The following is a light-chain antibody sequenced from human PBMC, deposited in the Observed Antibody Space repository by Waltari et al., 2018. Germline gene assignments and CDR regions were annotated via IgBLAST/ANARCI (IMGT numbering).Light chain of an antibody. V-gene: IGKV3-15*01. CDR3: QQYNNWPPWT. CDR2: GAS. CDR1: PGVRNK. J-gene: IGKJ1*01. Sequence: EVVMTQSPATLSVSPGERATLTCWASPGVRNKLAWYQQNPGQAPRPLIYGASTRATAVPSRFSGSGSGTYFTLTISSLLSEDFAVYYCQQYNNWPPWTFGQGTTVE.